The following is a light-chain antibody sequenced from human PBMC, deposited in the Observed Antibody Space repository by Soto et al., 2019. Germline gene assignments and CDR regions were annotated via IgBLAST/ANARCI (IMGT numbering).Light chain of an antibody. CDR1: SSNIGNNY. CDR3: GTWDSSLSAPGVV. Sequence: QSVLTQPPSVSAAPGQKATISCSGSSSNIGNNYVSWYQQLPGTAPKLLIYDNNKRPSGIPDRFSGSKSGTSATLGITGLQTGDEADYYCGTWDSSLSAPGVVFGGGTKLTVL. J-gene: IGLJ2*01. V-gene: IGLV1-51*01. CDR2: DNN.